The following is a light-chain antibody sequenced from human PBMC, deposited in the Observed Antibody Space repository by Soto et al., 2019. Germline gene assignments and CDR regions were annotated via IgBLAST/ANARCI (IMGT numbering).Light chain of an antibody. CDR1: STDIGAYNF. Sequence: QSVLTQPASVSGSPGQSITISCTGTSTDIGAYNFVSWFQHHPGKAPKLILFEVRIRPSGVPDRFSGSKSGNTASLTVSGLQAEDEADYYCSSYAGSNNLYVFGTGTKVTVL. V-gene: IGLV2-8*01. J-gene: IGLJ1*01. CDR3: SSYAGSNNLYV. CDR2: EVR.